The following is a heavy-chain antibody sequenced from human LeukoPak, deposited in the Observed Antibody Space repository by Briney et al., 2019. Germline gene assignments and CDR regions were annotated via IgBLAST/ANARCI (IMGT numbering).Heavy chain of an antibody. J-gene: IGHJ4*02. D-gene: IGHD6-6*01. V-gene: IGHV4-39*01. Sequence: SETLSLTCTVSGGSISSGSYYWGWIRQPPGKGLEWIGSIYYSGSTYYNPSLKSRVTISVDTSKNQFSLKLSSVTAADTAVYYCARLSSSPNYFDYWGQGTLVTVSS. CDR3: ARLSSSPNYFDY. CDR1: GGSISSGSYY. CDR2: IYYSGST.